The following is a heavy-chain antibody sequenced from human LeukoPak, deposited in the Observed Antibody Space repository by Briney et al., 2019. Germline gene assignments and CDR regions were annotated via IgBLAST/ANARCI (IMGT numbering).Heavy chain of an antibody. V-gene: IGHV3-15*01. CDR3: TTAPSGYAYMNGWHLDY. CDR2: IKSKTDGETT. D-gene: IGHD5-18*01. J-gene: IGHJ4*02. Sequence: GGSLRLSCAASGFTFNYAWMSWVRQAPGKGLEWVGGIKSKTDGETTDYAAPVKGRFTISRDDSKNTLYLQMNSLKTEDTALYYCTTAPSGYAYMNGWHLDYWGQGALVTVSS. CDR1: GFTFNYAW.